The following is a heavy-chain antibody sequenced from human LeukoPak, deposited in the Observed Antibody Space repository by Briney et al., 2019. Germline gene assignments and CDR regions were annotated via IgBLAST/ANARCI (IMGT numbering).Heavy chain of an antibody. CDR3: ARSSDLLYNWFDP. CDR1: GGSINTYY. Sequence: SETLSLTCTVSGGSINTYYWSWIRQPPGKGLEWIGYIHYSGSTNYNPSLKSRVTISVDTSKNQFSLKLSSVTAADTAVYYCARSSDLLYNWFDPWGQGTLVTVSS. V-gene: IGHV4-59*08. CDR2: IHYSGST. J-gene: IGHJ5*02. D-gene: IGHD3-10*01.